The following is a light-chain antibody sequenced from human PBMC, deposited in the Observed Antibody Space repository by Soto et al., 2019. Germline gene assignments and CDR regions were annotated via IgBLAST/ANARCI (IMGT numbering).Light chain of an antibody. Sequence: DIQMTQSPSPLSASIGDRVTITCRASQSIDNCLAWSQQKPGKAPHLLIYDASRLSTGVPSRFSGSGSGTEFTLTISSLQSDDFATDFCQHYNGYPYTFGPGTKVEIK. CDR3: QHYNGYPYT. CDR2: DAS. J-gene: IGKJ2*01. CDR1: QSIDNC. V-gene: IGKV1-5*01.